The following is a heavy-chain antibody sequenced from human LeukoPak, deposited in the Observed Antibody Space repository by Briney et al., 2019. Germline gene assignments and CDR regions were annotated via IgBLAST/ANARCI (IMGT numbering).Heavy chain of an antibody. V-gene: IGHV1-69*01. CDR1: GGTFSRYA. CDR2: IIPIFGTS. D-gene: IGHD5-12*01. J-gene: IGHJ5*02. Sequence: ASVKVSCKGSGGTFSRYAFTWVRQAPGQGLEWMGGIIPIFGTSNYAQKFQGRVTISADESTSTAYMELSSLRSEDTAVYYCARYSDYDPHNWFDPWGQGTLVTVSS. CDR3: ARYSDYDPHNWFDP.